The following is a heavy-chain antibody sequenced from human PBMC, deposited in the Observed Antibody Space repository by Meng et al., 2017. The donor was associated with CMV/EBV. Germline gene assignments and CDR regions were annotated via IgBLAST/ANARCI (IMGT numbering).Heavy chain of an antibody. Sequence: ASVKVSCKASGYTFTGYYIRWVRQAPGQGLEWMGWINPNSGGTNYAQKLQGRVTMTRDKSISTAYMELSRLRSDDTAVYYCARDLYDEFWSGDYCCYGMDVWGQGTTVTVSS. CDR2: INPNSGGT. CDR1: GYTFTGYY. J-gene: IGHJ6*02. V-gene: IGHV1-2*02. CDR3: ARDLYDEFWSGDYCCYGMDV. D-gene: IGHD3-3*01.